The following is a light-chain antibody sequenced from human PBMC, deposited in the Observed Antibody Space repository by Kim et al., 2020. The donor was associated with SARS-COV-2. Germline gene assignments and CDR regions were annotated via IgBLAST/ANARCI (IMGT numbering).Light chain of an antibody. CDR2: GVS. CDR3: QQYDNWWT. CDR1: QSVYSN. Sequence: EIVMTQSPATLSVSPGERATLSCRASQSVYSNLAWYQQKPGQAPRVIIYGVSTRATGTPARFSGSGSGTEFTLTISSLQSEDCAVYYCQQYDNWWTFGQGTKVDIK. V-gene: IGKV3-15*01. J-gene: IGKJ1*01.